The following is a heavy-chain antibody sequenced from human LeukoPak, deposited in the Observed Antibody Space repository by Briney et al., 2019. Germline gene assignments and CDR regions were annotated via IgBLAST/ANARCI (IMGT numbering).Heavy chain of an antibody. Sequence: ASETLSLTCTVSGGSISSYYWSWIRQPAGKGLEWIGRIYTSGSTNYNPSLKSRVTISVDTSKNQFSLKLSSVTAADTAVYYCASDALGYCSSTSCYFDDWGQGTLVTVSS. J-gene: IGHJ4*02. D-gene: IGHD2-2*01. V-gene: IGHV4-4*07. CDR1: GGSISSYY. CDR2: IYTSGST. CDR3: ASDALGYCSSTSCYFDD.